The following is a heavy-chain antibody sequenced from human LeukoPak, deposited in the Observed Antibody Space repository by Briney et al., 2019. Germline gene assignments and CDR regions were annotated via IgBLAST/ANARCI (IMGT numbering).Heavy chain of an antibody. J-gene: IGHJ6*02. CDR1: GFTFSSYS. CDR2: ISSSSSYI. CDR3: ARDYTMIVVVTPLLYYGMDV. D-gene: IGHD3-22*01. Sequence: PGGSLRLSCAASGFTFSSYSMNWVRQAPGKGLEWVSSISSSSSYIYYADSVKGRFTISRDNAKNSLYLQMNSLRAEDTAVYYCARDYTMIVVVTPLLYYGMDVWGQGTTVTVSS. V-gene: IGHV3-21*01.